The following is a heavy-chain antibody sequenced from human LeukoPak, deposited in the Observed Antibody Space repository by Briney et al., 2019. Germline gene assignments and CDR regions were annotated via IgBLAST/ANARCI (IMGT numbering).Heavy chain of an antibody. V-gene: IGHV4-59*01. J-gene: IGHJ4*02. CDR2: IYDSEIT. D-gene: IGHD6-25*01. CDR1: GASITTYY. Sequence: SETLSLTCTVSGASITTYYWSWIRQPPGKGLEWIGYIYDSEITSYNPSLESRVTISVDTSKNQFSLKLSSVTAADTAVYYCARGGTGYIDYWGQGTLVTVSS. CDR3: ARGGTGYIDY.